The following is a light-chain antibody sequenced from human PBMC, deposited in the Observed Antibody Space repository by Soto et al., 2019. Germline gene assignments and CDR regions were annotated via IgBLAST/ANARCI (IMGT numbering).Light chain of an antibody. J-gene: IGLJ7*01. V-gene: IGLV1-44*01. CDR1: RSNIGSNT. CDR2: SNN. Sequence: QSVLTQPPSAAGTPGQRVTISCSGSRSNIGSNTVNWYQQVPGTAPKLLIYSNNERPSGVPDRFSGSKSGTSASLAISGLQSDDEADYYCAAWDDSLNGPLFGGGTQLTVL. CDR3: AAWDDSLNGPL.